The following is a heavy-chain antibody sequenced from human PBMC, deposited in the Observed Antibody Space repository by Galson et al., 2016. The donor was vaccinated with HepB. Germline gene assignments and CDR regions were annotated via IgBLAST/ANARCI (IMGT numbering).Heavy chain of an antibody. Sequence: SLRLSCAASGFAFSSYAMSWVRQAPGKGLEWVSAISDSGRTTYYTGSVKGRFTISRDNSRNTLHLQMNSLTAEDTAIYYCANLRGGYSGPRYYDYYNGMDVWGQGTTVTVS. V-gene: IGHV3-23*01. J-gene: IGHJ6*02. CDR1: GFAFSSYA. CDR3: ANLRGGYSGPRYYDYYNGMDV. CDR2: ISDSGRTT. D-gene: IGHD5-12*01.